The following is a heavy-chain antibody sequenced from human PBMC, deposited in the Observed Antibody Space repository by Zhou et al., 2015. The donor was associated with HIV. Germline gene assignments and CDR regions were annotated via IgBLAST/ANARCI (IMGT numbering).Heavy chain of an antibody. CDR3: AKGAAEDKVDWFDP. D-gene: IGHD6-13*01. J-gene: IGHJ5*02. CDR1: GFTFSSYW. V-gene: IGHV3-7*03. CDR2: IKQDGSQK. Sequence: DVQLVESGGGLVQPGGSLRLSCVASGFTFSSYWMSWVRQAPGKGLEWVANIKQDGSQKYYLESVKGRFTISRDNAQNSLYLQLGRLRVEDTALYYCAKGAAEDKVDWFDPWGQGTLVTVS.